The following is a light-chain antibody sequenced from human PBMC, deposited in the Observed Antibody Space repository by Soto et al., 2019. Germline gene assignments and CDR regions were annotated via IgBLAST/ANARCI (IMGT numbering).Light chain of an antibody. J-gene: IGLJ3*02. CDR3: SSYTSINTQL. Sequence: QSVLTQPASVSGSPGQSITISCTGASSDFGNFNYVSWYQQHPGKVPKLIIYEVTSRPSGVSNRFSGSKSDNTASLTISGLQAEDEAYYYCSSYTSINTQLFGGGTQRTVL. CDR2: EVT. CDR1: SSDFGNFNY. V-gene: IGLV2-14*01.